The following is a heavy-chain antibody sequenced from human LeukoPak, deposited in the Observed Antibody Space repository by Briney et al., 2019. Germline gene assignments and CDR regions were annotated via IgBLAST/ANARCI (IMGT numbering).Heavy chain of an antibody. CDR1: GGSISGFY. D-gene: IGHD5-18*01. CDR2: IYYSGST. V-gene: IGHV4-59*01. CDR3: ARGALDTKTRFDS. J-gene: IGHJ4*02. Sequence: SETLSLTCTVSGGSISGFYWSWIRQPPGKGLEWIGYIYYSGSTKYNPSLKSRVTISVDASKNQFSLRLSSLTAADTAVYYCARGALDTKTRFDSWGQGALVTVSS.